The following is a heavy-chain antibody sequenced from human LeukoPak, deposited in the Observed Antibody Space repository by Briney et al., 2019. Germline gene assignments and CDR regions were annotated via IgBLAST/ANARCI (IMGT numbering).Heavy chain of an antibody. D-gene: IGHD3-3*01. CDR2: INHSGST. CDR1: GYSISSGYY. J-gene: IGHJ4*02. Sequence: SETLSLTCAVSGYSISSGYYWGWIRQPPGKGLEWIGSINHSGSTNYNPSLKSRVTISVDTSKNQFSLKLSSVTAADTAVYYCARGLTYYDFWSGPSGDYWGQGTLVTVSS. V-gene: IGHV4-38-2*01. CDR3: ARGLTYYDFWSGPSGDY.